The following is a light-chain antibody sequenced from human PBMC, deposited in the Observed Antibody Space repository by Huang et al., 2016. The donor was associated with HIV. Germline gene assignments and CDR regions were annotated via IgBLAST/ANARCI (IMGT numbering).Light chain of an antibody. Sequence: DIVMTQSPDSLAVSLGERATINCKSSQTVLYSSNNRNYLAWYQQKPGQPPKLPMYGASTRESGVPDRFSGSGSGTDFTLTISSLQAADVAVYYCHQYYRSPWTFGQGTKVEIK. CDR2: GAS. CDR1: QTVLYSSNNRNY. CDR3: HQYYRSPWT. J-gene: IGKJ1*01. V-gene: IGKV4-1*01.